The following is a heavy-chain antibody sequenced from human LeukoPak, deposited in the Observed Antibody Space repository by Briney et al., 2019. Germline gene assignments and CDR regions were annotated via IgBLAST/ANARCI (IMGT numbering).Heavy chain of an antibody. J-gene: IGHJ4*02. CDR1: GFTVSSNY. CDR2: IYSGGST. V-gene: IGHV3-66*01. D-gene: IGHD3-10*02. CDR3: ARDGYYVRLNY. Sequence: GGSLRLSCAASGFTVSSNYMSWVRQAPGKGLEWVSVIYSGGSTYYADSVKGRFTISRDNSKNTLYLQMNSLRAEDTAVYYCARDGYYVRLNYWGQGTLVTVSS.